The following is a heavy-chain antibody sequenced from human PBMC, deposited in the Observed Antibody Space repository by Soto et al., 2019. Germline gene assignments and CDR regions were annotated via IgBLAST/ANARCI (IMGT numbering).Heavy chain of an antibody. D-gene: IGHD6-19*01. V-gene: IGHV3-33*01. CDR1: GFTFSSYG. Sequence: GGSLRLSCAASGFTFSSYGMHWVRQAPGKGLEWVAVIWYDGSNKYYADSVKGRFTISRDNSKNTLYLQMNSLRAEDTAVYYCARDISLGIAVAVDAFDIWGQGTMVTVSS. J-gene: IGHJ3*02. CDR2: IWYDGSNK. CDR3: ARDISLGIAVAVDAFDI.